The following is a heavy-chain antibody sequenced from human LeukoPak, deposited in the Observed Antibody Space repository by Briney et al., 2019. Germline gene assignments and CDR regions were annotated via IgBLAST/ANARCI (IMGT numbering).Heavy chain of an antibody. CDR3: ARYIYGDNFDY. CDR2: IYYSGST. J-gene: IGHJ4*02. V-gene: IGHV4-59*01. Sequence: SETLSLTCTVSGGSISSYYWSWNRQPPGKGLEWIGYIYYSGSTNYNPSLKSRVTISVDTSKNQFSLKLSSVTAADTAVYYCARYIYGDNFDYWGQGTLVTVSS. CDR1: GGSISSYY. D-gene: IGHD4-17*01.